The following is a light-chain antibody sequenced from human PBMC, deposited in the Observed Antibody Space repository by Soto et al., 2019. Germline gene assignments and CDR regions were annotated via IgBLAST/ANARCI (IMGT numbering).Light chain of an antibody. V-gene: IGKV3-11*01. CDR3: QQRSNWPRGT. J-gene: IGKJ2*02. CDR1: QSVSSY. Sequence: TQSPATLSLSPGERATLSCRASQSVSSYLAWYQQKPGQAPRLLIYDASNRATGIPARFSGSGSGTDFTLTISSLEPEDFAVYYCQQRSNWPRGTFGQGTKLEIK. CDR2: DAS.